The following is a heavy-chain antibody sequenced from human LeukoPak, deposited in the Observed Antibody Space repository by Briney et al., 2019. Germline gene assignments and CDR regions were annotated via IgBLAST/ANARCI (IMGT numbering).Heavy chain of an antibody. Sequence: GGSLRLSCAASGFSFSRYGMTWVRQAPGKGLEWVSIITGTGGKYYGDSVKGRFVLSRDNSKNTVYMQMSSLRAEDTATYYCAKDYCRDGNCPFPFLDSWGQGTQVTVSS. CDR2: ITGTGGK. V-gene: IGHV3-23*01. D-gene: IGHD2-15*01. CDR3: AKDYCRDGNCPFPFLDS. J-gene: IGHJ4*02. CDR1: GFSFSRYG.